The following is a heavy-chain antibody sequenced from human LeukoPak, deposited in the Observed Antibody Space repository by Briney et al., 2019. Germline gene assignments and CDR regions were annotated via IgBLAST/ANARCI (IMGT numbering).Heavy chain of an antibody. CDR1: GFTFSSYS. V-gene: IGHV3-21*01. Sequence: GGSLRLSCAASGFTFSSYSMNWVRQAPGKGLEWVSSISSSSSYIYYADSVEGRFTISRDNAKNSLYLQMNSLRAEDTAVYYCARDNDIAALEGGWRLELYYYGMDVWGQGTTVTVSS. J-gene: IGHJ6*02. CDR3: ARDNDIAALEGGWRLELYYYGMDV. CDR2: ISSSSSYI. D-gene: IGHD6-6*01.